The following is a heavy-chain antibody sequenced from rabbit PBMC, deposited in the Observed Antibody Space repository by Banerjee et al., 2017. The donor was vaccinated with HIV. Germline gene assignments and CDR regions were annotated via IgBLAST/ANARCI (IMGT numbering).Heavy chain of an antibody. Sequence: QEQLVESGGGLVQPEGSLTLTCTASGFDITSYQMYWVRQAPGKGLEWIGTINTGSGSAYYANWAKGRFTISKTSSTTVTLQMTSLTAADMATYFCARPGAADYGYGTMSNGMDLRGPGTLVTVS. D-gene: IGHD6-1*01. CDR2: INTGSGSA. V-gene: IGHV1S45*01. J-gene: IGHJ6*01. CDR3: ARPGAADYGYGTMSNGMDL. CDR1: GFDITSYQ.